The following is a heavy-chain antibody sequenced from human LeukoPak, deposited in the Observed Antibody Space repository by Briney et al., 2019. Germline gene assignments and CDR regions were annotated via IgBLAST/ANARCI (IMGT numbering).Heavy chain of an antibody. Sequence: GGSLRLSRAASGFTFSSYSMNWVRQAPGKGLEWLSYISSTTTTIYYADSVKGRFTISRDNAKNSLYLQMNSLRDEDTAVYYCARVDYGDYWGQGTLVTVSS. V-gene: IGHV3-48*02. CDR1: GFTFSSYS. CDR3: ARVDYGDY. J-gene: IGHJ4*02. D-gene: IGHD4-17*01. CDR2: ISSTTTTI.